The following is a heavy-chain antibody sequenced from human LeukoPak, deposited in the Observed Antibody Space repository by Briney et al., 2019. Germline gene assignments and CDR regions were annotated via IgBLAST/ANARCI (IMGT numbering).Heavy chain of an antibody. D-gene: IGHD5-18*01. CDR2: ISYSGST. J-gene: IGHJ4*02. CDR3: ARGARDVYSYGVDY. V-gene: IGHV4-59*01. Sequence: SETLSLTYTVSGGSISSYYWSWIRQPPGKGLEWIGYISYSGSTDSNPSLKSRVTISVDTSRNQFSLRLRSVTAADTAVYYCARGARDVYSYGVDYWGQGTLVTVSS. CDR1: GGSISSYY.